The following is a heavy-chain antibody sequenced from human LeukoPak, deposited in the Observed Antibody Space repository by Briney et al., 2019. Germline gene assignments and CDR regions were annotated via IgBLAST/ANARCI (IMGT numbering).Heavy chain of an antibody. CDR2: IYSGGST. CDR1: GFTVSSNY. D-gene: IGHD5-18*01. CDR3: ALSRGYSSGGAFDI. Sequence: PGGSLRLSCAASGFTVSSNYMSWVRQAPGKGLEWVSVIYSGGSTYYADSVKGRFTISTDNSKNTLYLQMNSLRAEDTAVYYCALSRGYSSGGAFDIWGQGTMVTVSS. V-gene: IGHV3-53*01. J-gene: IGHJ3*02.